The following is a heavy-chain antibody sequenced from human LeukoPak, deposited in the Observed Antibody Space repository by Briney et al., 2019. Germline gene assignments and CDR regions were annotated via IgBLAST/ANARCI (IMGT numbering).Heavy chain of an antibody. CDR2: ISDRGGGT. V-gene: IGHV3-23*01. J-gene: IGHJ2*01. CDR1: GFTFSTYA. CDR3: AKDRSAPASWYFDL. Sequence: GGSLRLSCAASGFTFSTYAMTWVRQAPGKGLEWVSTISDRGGGTYFADSVKGRFTISRDNAKNTLFLQMNSLRAEDTAIYYCAKDRSAPASWYFDLWGRGTLVTVSS.